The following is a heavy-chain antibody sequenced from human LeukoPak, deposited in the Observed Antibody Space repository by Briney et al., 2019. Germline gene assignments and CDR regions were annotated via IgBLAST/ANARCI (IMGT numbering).Heavy chain of an antibody. J-gene: IGHJ4*02. D-gene: IGHD3-22*01. Sequence: PGGSLRLSCAASGFTFSSHAMSWVRQAPGKGLEWVSGISGSGDNTYYADSVKGRFTISRDNSKNTLYVQVNSLGTEDTAAYYCAKGCYYDSSGSFYFDYWGQGTLVTVSS. CDR1: GFTFSSHA. CDR2: ISGSGDNT. V-gene: IGHV3-23*01. CDR3: AKGCYYDSSGSFYFDY.